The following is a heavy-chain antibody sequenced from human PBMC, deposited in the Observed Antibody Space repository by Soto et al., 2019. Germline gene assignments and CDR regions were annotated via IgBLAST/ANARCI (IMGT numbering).Heavy chain of an antibody. V-gene: IGHV3-33*01. J-gene: IGHJ4*02. Sequence: GGSLRLSCAASGFTFSSYGMHWVRQAPGKGLEWVAVIWYDGSNKYYAESVKGRFTISRDNSKNTLYLQMNSLRAEDTAVYYCARASYSGSLKLDYWGQGTLVTVSS. CDR2: IWYDGSNK. D-gene: IGHD1-26*01. CDR1: GFTFSSYG. CDR3: ARASYSGSLKLDY.